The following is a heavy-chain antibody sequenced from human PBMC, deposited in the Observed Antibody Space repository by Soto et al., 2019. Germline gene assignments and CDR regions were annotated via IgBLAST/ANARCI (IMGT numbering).Heavy chain of an antibody. CDR3: AKDKYDILTGYSIPNWFDP. CDR2: ISGSGHST. D-gene: IGHD3-9*01. V-gene: IGHV3-23*01. J-gene: IGHJ5*02. Sequence: PGGSLRLSCAVSGFTFSSYAMTWVRQAPGKGLEWVSGISGSGHSTYHADSVKGRFTISRDNSNNTLYLQTNSLRAEDTAVYYCAKDKYDILTGYSIPNWFDPWGQGTLVTVSS. CDR1: GFTFSSYA.